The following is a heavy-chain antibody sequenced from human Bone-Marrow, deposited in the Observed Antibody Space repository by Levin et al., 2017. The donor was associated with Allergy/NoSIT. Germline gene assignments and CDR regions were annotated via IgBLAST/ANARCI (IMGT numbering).Heavy chain of an antibody. Sequence: GESLKISCAASGFTFSTYWMSWVRQAPGKGLEWVANIKPDGSAKYYVDSVKGRFTISRDNAQNSLHLQMNSLRVEDTAVYYCAKGWGSSWGQGTLVTVSS. CDR2: IKPDGSAK. D-gene: IGHD6-13*01. J-gene: IGHJ4*02. CDR3: AKGWGSS. CDR1: GFTFSTYW. V-gene: IGHV3-7*01.